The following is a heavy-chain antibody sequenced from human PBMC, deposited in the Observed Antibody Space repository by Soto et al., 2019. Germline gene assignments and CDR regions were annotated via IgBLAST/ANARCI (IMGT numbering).Heavy chain of an antibody. CDR1: GFTFSSYG. CDR2: ISYDGSNK. CDR3: ANIGNWFDP. J-gene: IGHJ5*02. Sequence: QVQLVESGGGVVQPGRSLRLSCAASGFTFSSYGMHWVRQAPGKGLEWVAVISYDGSNKYYADSVKGRFTISRDNSKNTLYLQMNSLRAEDTAVYYCANIGNWFDPWGQGTLVAVSS. D-gene: IGHD1-26*01. V-gene: IGHV3-30*18.